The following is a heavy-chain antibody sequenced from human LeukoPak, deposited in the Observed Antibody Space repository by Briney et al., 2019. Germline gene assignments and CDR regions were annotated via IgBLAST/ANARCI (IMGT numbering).Heavy chain of an antibody. D-gene: IGHD3-10*01. CDR1: GGSFSGYY. CDR3: ARAARRSYYNG. J-gene: IGHJ4*02. Sequence: PSETLSLTCAVYGGSFSGYYWSWIRQHPGKGLEWIGEINHSGSSNYNPSVKSRVTISVDTSKNQFSLKLSSVTAADTAVYYCARAARRSYYNGWGQGTLVTVSS. V-gene: IGHV4-34*01. CDR2: INHSGSS.